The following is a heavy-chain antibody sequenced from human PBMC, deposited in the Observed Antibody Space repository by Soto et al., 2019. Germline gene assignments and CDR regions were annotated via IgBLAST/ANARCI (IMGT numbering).Heavy chain of an antibody. Sequence: QLQLQESGSGLVKPSQTLSLTCAVSGGSISSGGYSWSWIRQPPGKGLEWIGYLYHSGSTYYNPSLKSRVTISVDRSKNQFSLKLSSVTAADTAVYYCARGLGSYYDFWSGFPGWFDPWGQGTLVTVSS. V-gene: IGHV4-30-2*01. CDR1: GGSISSGGYS. CDR2: LYHSGST. J-gene: IGHJ5*02. D-gene: IGHD3-3*01. CDR3: ARGLGSYYDFWSGFPGWFDP.